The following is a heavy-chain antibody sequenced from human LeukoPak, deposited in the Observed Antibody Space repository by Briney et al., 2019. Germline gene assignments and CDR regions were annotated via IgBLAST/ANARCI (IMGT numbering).Heavy chain of an antibody. CDR1: GFTFDDYG. V-gene: IGHV3-20*04. Sequence: TGGSLRLSCAASGFTFDDYGMSWVRQAPGKGLEGVSAINWNGGSAGYADSVKGRFTISRDNARNSLYLQMNSLRAEDTALYYCASSWIVAGIIDYWGQGTLVTVSS. CDR2: INWNGGSA. CDR3: ASSWIVAGIIDY. J-gene: IGHJ4*02. D-gene: IGHD6-19*01.